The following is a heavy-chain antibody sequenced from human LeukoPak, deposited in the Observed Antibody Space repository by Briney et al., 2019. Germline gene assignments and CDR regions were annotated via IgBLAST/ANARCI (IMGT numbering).Heavy chain of an antibody. D-gene: IGHD3-16*01. V-gene: IGHV3-30*18. J-gene: IGHJ3*02. CDR3: AKGQGIRWGAFDI. CDR1: GFTFSSYG. CDR2: ISYDGSNK. Sequence: GRSLRLSCAASGFTFSSYGMHWVRQAPGKGLEWVAVISYDGSNKYYADSVKGRFTISRDNSKNTLYLQMNSLRAKDTAVYYCAKGQGIRWGAFDIWGQGTMVTVSS.